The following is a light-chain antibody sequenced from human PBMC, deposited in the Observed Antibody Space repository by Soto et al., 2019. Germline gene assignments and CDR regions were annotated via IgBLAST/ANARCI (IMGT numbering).Light chain of an antibody. CDR2: AAS. CDR3: QQSSTTLFT. V-gene: IGKV1-39*01. J-gene: IGKJ3*01. Sequence: DIQMTQSPSSLSASVGDRVTITCRASQSIAWYLNWYQQKPGKAPNLLIYAASNLQSGVPSRFSGSGSGTDFTLSITSLQPEDFATYYCQQSSTTLFTFGPGTTVDIK. CDR1: QSIAWY.